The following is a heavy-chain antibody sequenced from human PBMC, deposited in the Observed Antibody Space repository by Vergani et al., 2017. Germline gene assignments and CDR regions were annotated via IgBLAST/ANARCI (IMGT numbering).Heavy chain of an antibody. D-gene: IGHD6-13*01. CDR3: AIELYSSSWYVFDY. Sequence: QVQLQESGPGLVKPSETLSLTCTVSGGSISSYYWGWIRQPPGKGLEWLGSIYYSGSTYYNPSLKSRVTISADTSKNQFSLKLSPVTAADTAVYYCAIELYSSSWYVFDYWGQGTLVTVSS. CDR2: IYYSGST. V-gene: IGHV4-39*07. CDR1: GGSISSYY. J-gene: IGHJ4*02.